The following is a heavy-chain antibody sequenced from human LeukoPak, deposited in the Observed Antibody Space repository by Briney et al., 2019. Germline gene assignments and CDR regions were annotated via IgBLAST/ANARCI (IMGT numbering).Heavy chain of an antibody. J-gene: IGHJ4*02. Sequence: GASVRVSCKASCYTFSNYGVVWVRHAPGHLLESMGYISAYNGKTEYGNNVQGSVTLTTDTSTSPAYMEMRSLRSDDTAVYYCARERWDNGGKSFFDYWGQGTQVTVSS. D-gene: IGHD2-8*01. V-gene: IGHV1-18*01. CDR3: ARERWDNGGKSFFDY. CDR1: CYTFSNYG. CDR2: ISAYNGKT.